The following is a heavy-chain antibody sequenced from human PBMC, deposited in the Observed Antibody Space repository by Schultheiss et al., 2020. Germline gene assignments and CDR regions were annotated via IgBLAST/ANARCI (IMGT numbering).Heavy chain of an antibody. J-gene: IGHJ4*02. V-gene: IGHV6-1*01. CDR2: TYYRSKWYN. D-gene: IGHD6-19*01. CDR3: ARGVAVAGNRPYYFDY. Sequence: SQTLSLTCAISGDSVSSNSADWNWIRQSPSRGLEWLGRTYYRSKWYNDYAVSVKSRITINPDTSKNQFSLQLNSVTPEDTAVYYCARGVAVAGNRPYYFDYWGQGTLVTVSS. CDR1: GDSVSSNSAD.